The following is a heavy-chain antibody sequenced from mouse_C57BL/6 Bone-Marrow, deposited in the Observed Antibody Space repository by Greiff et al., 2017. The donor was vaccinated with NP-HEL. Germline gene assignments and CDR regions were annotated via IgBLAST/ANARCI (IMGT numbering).Heavy chain of an antibody. V-gene: IGHV1-81*01. Sequence: QVQLQQSGAELARPGASVKLSCKASGYTFTSYGISWVKQRTGQGLEWIGEIYPRSGNTYYNEKFKGKATLTADKSSSTAYMELRSLTSEDSAVYFCAISYYGSSYVDYWGQGTTLTVSS. D-gene: IGHD1-1*01. CDR1: GYTFTSYG. CDR2: IYPRSGNT. J-gene: IGHJ2*01. CDR3: AISYYGSSYVDY.